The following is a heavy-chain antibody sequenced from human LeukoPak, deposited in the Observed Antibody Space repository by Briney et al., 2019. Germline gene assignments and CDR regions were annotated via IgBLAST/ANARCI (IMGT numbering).Heavy chain of an antibody. D-gene: IGHD3-22*01. CDR2: INHSGST. CDR1: GGPFSGYY. Sequence: SETLSLTCAVYGGPFSGYYWSWLRQPPGKGLEWIGEINHSGSTNYNPSLKSRVTISVDTSKNQFSLKLSSVTAADTAVYYCAREDYDSSGPLYFDYWGQGTLVTVSS. J-gene: IGHJ4*02. CDR3: AREDYDSSGPLYFDY. V-gene: IGHV4-34*01.